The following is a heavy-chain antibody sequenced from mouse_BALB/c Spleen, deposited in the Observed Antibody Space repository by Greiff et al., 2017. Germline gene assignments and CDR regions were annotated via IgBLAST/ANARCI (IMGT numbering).Heavy chain of an antibody. J-gene: IGHJ4*01. D-gene: IGHD2-13*01. CDR2: ISSGGGST. Sequence: EVQLVESGGGLVKPGGSLKLSCAASGFAFSSYDMSWVRQTPEKRLEWVAYISSGGGSTYYPDTVKGRFTISRDNAKNTLYLQMSSLKSEDTAMYYCARHGLLYYAMDYWGQGTSVTVSS. V-gene: IGHV5-12-1*01. CDR3: ARHGLLYYAMDY. CDR1: GFAFSSYD.